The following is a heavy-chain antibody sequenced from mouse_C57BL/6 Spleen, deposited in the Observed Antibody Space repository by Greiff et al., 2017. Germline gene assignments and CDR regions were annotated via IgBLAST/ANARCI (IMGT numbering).Heavy chain of an antibody. Sequence: EVQGVESGEGLVKPGGSLKLSCAASGFTFSSYAMSWVRQTPEKRLEWVAYISSGGDYIYYADTVKGRFTISRDNARNTLYLQMSSLKSEDTAMYYCTRDNYDYAVAWFAYWGQGTLVTVSA. CDR2: ISSGGDYI. CDR1: GFTFSSYA. D-gene: IGHD2-4*01. J-gene: IGHJ3*01. CDR3: TRDNYDYAVAWFAY. V-gene: IGHV5-9-1*02.